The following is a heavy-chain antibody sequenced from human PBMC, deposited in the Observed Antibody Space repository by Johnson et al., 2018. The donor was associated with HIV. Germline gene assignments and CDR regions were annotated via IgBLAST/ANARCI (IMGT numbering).Heavy chain of an antibody. D-gene: IGHD6-13*01. CDR2: IYNDGSRT. Sequence: EVQLVESGGGLVKPGGSLRLSCAASGFAFRTYWMVWVRQVPGKRPVWVARIYNDGSRTTYADSVRGRFNISRDNSKNTLYLQMNSLRAEDTAVYYCARDRGGIAEQSGAFDIWGQGTMVTVSS. CDR3: ARDRGGIAEQSGAFDI. V-gene: IGHV3-74*03. J-gene: IGHJ3*02. CDR1: GFAFRTYW.